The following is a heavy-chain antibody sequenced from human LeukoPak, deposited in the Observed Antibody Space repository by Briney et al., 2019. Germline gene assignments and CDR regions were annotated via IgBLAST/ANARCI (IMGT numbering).Heavy chain of an antibody. V-gene: IGHV5-51*01. CDR3: ARHIGYSAWDPDY. CDR1: GYSFTSYW. CDR2: IYPYDSDT. D-gene: IGHD5-12*01. J-gene: IGHJ4*02. Sequence: GESLKISCKASGYSFTSYWIGWVRQMPGKGLEWMGIIYPYDSDTRYSPSFQGQVTISADKSISTAYLQWSNLKASDTAMYYCARHIGYSAWDPDYWGQGTLVTVSS.